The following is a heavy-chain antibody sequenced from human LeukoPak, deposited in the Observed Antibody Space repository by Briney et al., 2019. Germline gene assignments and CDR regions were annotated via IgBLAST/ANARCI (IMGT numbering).Heavy chain of an antibody. Sequence: PGRSLRLSCAASGFTFSSYAMHWVRQAPGKGLEWVAVISYDGSNKYYADSVKGRFTISRGNSKNTLYLQMNSLRAEDTAVYYCARDQKQQLALVDYWGQGTLVTVSS. V-gene: IGHV3-30-3*01. CDR2: ISYDGSNK. CDR3: ARDQKQQLALVDY. CDR1: GFTFSSYA. D-gene: IGHD6-13*01. J-gene: IGHJ4*02.